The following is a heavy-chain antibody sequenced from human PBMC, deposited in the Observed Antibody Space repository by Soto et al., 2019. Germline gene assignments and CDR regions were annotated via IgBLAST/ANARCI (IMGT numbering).Heavy chain of an antibody. V-gene: IGHV1-69*02. Sequence: SVKVSCKASGYTFTSYYMHWVRQAPGQGLEWMGMIIPILGIANYAQKFQGRVTITADKSTSTAYMELSSLRSEDTAVYYCATYSSSPPVFDYWGQGTLVTVSS. CDR2: IIPILGIA. D-gene: IGHD6-6*01. CDR3: ATYSSSPPVFDY. J-gene: IGHJ4*02. CDR1: GYTFTSYY.